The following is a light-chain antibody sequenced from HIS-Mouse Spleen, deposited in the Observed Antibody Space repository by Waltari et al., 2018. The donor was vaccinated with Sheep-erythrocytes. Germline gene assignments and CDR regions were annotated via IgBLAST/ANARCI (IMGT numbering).Light chain of an antibody. CDR1: ALPKQY. CDR3: QSADSSGTWV. V-gene: IGLV3-25*03. CDR2: KDR. J-gene: IGLJ3*02. Sequence: SYELTQPPSVSVSPGQTARITCSGDALPKQYAYWYQQKPGQAPVLVIYKDRERPSGIPERFSGSSSGTTGTLTISGVQAEDEADYYCQSADSSGTWVFGGGTKLTVL.